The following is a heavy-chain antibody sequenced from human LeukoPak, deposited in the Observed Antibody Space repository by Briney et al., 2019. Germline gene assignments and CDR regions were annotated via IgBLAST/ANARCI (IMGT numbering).Heavy chain of an antibody. CDR3: ARLSPRFAVVRDSHFDY. Sequence: SETLSLTSVVSGYSISSGYYWGWIRQPPGKGLEWIGSMYHSGSTYYNPSLKSRVTMSLDTSKNQFSLKLSSVTAADTAVYYCARLSPRFAVVRDSHFDYWGQGILVTVSS. CDR1: GYSISSGYY. J-gene: IGHJ4*02. V-gene: IGHV4-38-2*01. CDR2: MYHSGST. D-gene: IGHD3-3*01.